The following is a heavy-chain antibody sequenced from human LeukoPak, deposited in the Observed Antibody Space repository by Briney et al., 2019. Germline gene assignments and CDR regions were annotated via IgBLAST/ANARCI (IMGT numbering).Heavy chain of an antibody. Sequence: HPGGSLRLSCAASGFTFSSYGMHWVRQAPGKGLEWVAVISYDGSNKYYADSVKGRFTISRDNSKNTLYLQMNSLRAEDTAVYYRAKDSGSPKRVRYYYYGMDVWGKGTTVTVSS. CDR2: ISYDGSNK. D-gene: IGHD1-26*01. CDR3: AKDSGSPKRVRYYYYGMDV. V-gene: IGHV3-30*18. CDR1: GFTFSSYG. J-gene: IGHJ6*04.